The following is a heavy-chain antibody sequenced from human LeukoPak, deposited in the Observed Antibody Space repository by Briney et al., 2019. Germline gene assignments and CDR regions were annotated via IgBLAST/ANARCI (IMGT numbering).Heavy chain of an antibody. D-gene: IGHD6-13*01. V-gene: IGHV4-61*02. CDR2: IYTSGST. J-gene: IGHJ4*02. CDR3: AGSSSWPFDY. Sequence: SETLFLTCTVSGGSISSGSYYWSWIRQPAGKGLEWIGRIYTSGSTNYNPSLKSRVTISVDTSKNQFSLKLSSVTAADTAVYYCAGSSSWPFDYWGQGTLVTVSS. CDR1: GGSISSGSYY.